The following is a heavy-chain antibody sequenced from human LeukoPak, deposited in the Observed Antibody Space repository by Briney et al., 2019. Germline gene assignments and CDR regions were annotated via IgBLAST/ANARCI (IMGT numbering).Heavy chain of an antibody. D-gene: IGHD2-15*01. J-gene: IGHJ4*02. CDR3: AKDSRLVVGQGPYYFDY. CDR2: IWYDGSNK. CDR1: GFTFSSYG. Sequence: PGGSLRLSCAASGFTFSSYGMHWVRQAPGKGLEWVAFIWYDGSNKYYTDSVKGRFTISRDDSKHTLSLQMNSLRAEDTAVYYCAKDSRLVVGQGPYYFDYWGQGTLVTVSS. V-gene: IGHV3-30*02.